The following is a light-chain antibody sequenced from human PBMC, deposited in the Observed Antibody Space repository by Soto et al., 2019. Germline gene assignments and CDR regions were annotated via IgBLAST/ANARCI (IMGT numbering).Light chain of an antibody. J-gene: IGKJ3*01. V-gene: IGKV3-20*01. Sequence: EIVLTQSPGTLSLSPGERATLSCRASQSVSSSYLAWYQQKPGQAPRLLIYGASGRATGIPDRFSGSGSGTAFTLTISRLEPEDFAVYYSQQYGSSPLFTFGPGTKVHIK. CDR2: GAS. CDR3: QQYGSSPLFT. CDR1: QSVSSSY.